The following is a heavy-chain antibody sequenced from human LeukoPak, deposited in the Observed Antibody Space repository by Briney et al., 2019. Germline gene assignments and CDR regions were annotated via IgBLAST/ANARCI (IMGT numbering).Heavy chain of an antibody. Sequence: GASVKVSCKASGYTFTGYYMHWVRQAPGQGLEWMGWINPNSGGTNYAQKFQGRVTMTRDTSISTAYMELSRLRSDDTAVYYCARARGYCSGGSCYGWFDTSGHGTLVTASS. D-gene: IGHD2-15*01. CDR2: INPNSGGT. CDR3: ARARGYCSGGSCYGWFDT. J-gene: IGHJ5*01. V-gene: IGHV1-2*02. CDR1: GYTFTGYY.